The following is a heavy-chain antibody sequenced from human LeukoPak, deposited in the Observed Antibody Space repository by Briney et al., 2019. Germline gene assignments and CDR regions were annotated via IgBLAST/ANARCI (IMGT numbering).Heavy chain of an antibody. V-gene: IGHV3-7*01. D-gene: IGHD6-13*01. CDR1: GFTFSSYW. CDR2: IKQDGSEK. CDR3: ARNPIIAAAGNYFDY. J-gene: IGHJ4*02. Sequence: GGSLRLSCAASGFTFSSYWMSWVRQAPGKGLEWVANIKQDGSEKYYVDSVKGRFTISRDNAKNSLYVQMNSLRAEDTAVYYCARNPIIAAAGNYFDYWGQGTLVTVSS.